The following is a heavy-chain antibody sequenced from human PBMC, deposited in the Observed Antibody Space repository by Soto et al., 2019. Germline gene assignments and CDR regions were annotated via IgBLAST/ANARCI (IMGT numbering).Heavy chain of an antibody. CDR3: AKRLHAGRNISPLDY. CDR1: GFTFSSYG. D-gene: IGHD3-10*01. CDR2: ISYDGRNK. J-gene: IGHJ4*02. V-gene: IGHV3-30*18. Sequence: QVQLVESGGGGVVQPGRSLRLSCAASGFTFSSYGMHWVRQAPGKGLEWLAVISYDGRNKFYSESVKGRFTISRDNSKNTLYLQMDSLRAEDTAVYYCAKRLHAGRNISPLDYWGQGTLVTVSS.